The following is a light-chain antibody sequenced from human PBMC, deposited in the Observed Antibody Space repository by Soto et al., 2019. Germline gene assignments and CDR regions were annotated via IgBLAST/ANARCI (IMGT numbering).Light chain of an antibody. CDR3: QHTYITIS. CDR2: RAS. V-gene: IGKV1-39*01. Sequence: DIQMTQSPSSLSASVGDRFTITCRASQNISSYLHWYQQRPGKAPKLLISRASNLESGVPSRFSGTGSGTDFTLTISSLQPDDSATYYCQHTYITISFGGGTKVDI. CDR1: QNISSY. J-gene: IGKJ4*01.